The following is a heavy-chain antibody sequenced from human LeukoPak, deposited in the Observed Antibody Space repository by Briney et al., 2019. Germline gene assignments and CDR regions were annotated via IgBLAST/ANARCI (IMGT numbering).Heavy chain of an antibody. CDR2: VSGSGDST. CDR3: AKFWDFGDYAIDY. Sequence: GSLRLSCAASGFTVSSNYAMSWVRQAPGKGLEWVSAVSGSGDSTYYAGSVKGRFTISRDNSKNTVYLQMNSLRAEDTAVYYRAKFWDFGDYAIDYWGQGTLVTVSS. D-gene: IGHD4-17*01. J-gene: IGHJ4*02. CDR1: GFTVSSNYA. V-gene: IGHV3-23*01.